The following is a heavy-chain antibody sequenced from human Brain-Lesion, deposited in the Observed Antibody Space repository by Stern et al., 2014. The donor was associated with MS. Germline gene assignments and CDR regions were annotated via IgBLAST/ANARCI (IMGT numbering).Heavy chain of an antibody. CDR2: IFNSGST. J-gene: IGHJ6*02. D-gene: IGHD2-2*01. CDR1: GGSISSGGYY. Sequence: QVQLQESGPGLVKPSQTLSLSCTVSGGSISSGGYYWSWIRQPAGKGLEWIGRIFNSGSTSYNPSLKSGVTISIDTSKNQFSLRLNSMTAADTAVYYCARGRVVPGFQYYATDVWGQGTTVIVSS. V-gene: IGHV4-61*02. CDR3: ARGRVVPGFQYYATDV.